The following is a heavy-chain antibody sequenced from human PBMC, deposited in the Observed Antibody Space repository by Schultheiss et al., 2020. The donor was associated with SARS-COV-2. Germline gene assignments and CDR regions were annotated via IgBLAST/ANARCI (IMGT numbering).Heavy chain of an antibody. V-gene: IGHV3-9*01. Sequence: SLKISCAASGFTFDDYAMHWVRQAPGKGLEWVSGISWNSGSIGYADSVKGRFTISRDNAKNSLYLQMNSLRAEDTAVYYCARSVQQLVQSDYYYGMDVWGQGTTVTVSS. CDR2: ISWNSGSI. D-gene: IGHD6-13*01. J-gene: IGHJ6*02. CDR1: GFTFDDYA. CDR3: ARSVQQLVQSDYYYGMDV.